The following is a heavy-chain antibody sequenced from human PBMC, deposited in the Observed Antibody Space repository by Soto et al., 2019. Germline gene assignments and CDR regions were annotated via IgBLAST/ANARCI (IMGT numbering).Heavy chain of an antibody. D-gene: IGHD5-12*01. CDR2: ISAYYGNT. V-gene: IGHV1-18*01. CDR3: ARSQPNVDIVATTYYGMDV. J-gene: IGHJ6*02. Sequence: ASVKVSCKASGYTFTSYGISWVRQAPGQGLEWMGWISAYYGNTNYAQKLQGRVTITADESTSTAYMELRSLRSDDTAVYYCARSQPNVDIVATTYYGMDVWGQGTTVTVSS. CDR1: GYTFTSYG.